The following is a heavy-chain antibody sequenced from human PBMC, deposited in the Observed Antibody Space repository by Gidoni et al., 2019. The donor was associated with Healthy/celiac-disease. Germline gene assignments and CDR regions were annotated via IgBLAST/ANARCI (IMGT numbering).Heavy chain of an antibody. CDR3: ARDAPDFWSGGHFDY. Sequence: QVQLQESGPGLVKPSQTLSLTCTVSVGPISSGDYYWSWIRQPPGKGLEWIGYIYYSGSTYYNPSLKSRVTISVDTSKNQFSLKLSSVTAADTAVYYCARDAPDFWSGGHFDYWGQGTLVTVSS. J-gene: IGHJ4*02. CDR2: IYYSGST. CDR1: VGPISSGDYY. D-gene: IGHD3-3*01. V-gene: IGHV4-30-4*01.